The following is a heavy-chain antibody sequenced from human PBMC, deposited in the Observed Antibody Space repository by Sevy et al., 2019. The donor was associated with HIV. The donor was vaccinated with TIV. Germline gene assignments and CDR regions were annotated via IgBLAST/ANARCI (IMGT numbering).Heavy chain of an antibody. J-gene: IGHJ4*02. CDR3: ARGIVAYYFDY. V-gene: IGHV4-59*01. CDR1: GDSISNYY. CDR2: IYYSGFT. Sequence: SETLSLTCTVSGDSISNYYWSWIRQPPGKGLEWIGYIYYSGFTNYNPSLKSQVTISVDTSKNQFSLKLSSVTAADTAVYYCARGIVAYYFDYWGQGTLVTVSS. D-gene: IGHD5-12*01.